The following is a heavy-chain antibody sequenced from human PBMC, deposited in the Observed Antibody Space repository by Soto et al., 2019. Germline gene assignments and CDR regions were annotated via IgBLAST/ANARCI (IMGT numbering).Heavy chain of an antibody. CDR1: GCTFSNYW. Sequence: XGSLNLSCAASGCTFSNYWMHWVRQAPGKGLVWVSRINSDGSSTSYADSVKGRFTISRDNAKNTLYLQMNSLRAEDTAVYYCARVPTVTMAYYYYYGMDVWGQGTTVTVSS. J-gene: IGHJ6*02. D-gene: IGHD4-4*01. V-gene: IGHV3-74*01. CDR2: INSDGSST. CDR3: ARVPTVTMAYYYYYGMDV.